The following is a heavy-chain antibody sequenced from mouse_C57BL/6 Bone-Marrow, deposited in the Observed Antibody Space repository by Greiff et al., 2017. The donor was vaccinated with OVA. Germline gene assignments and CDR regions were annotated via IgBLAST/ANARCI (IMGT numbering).Heavy chain of an antibody. CDR2: ISSGGDYI. Sequence: EVKLVESGEGLVKPGGSLKLSCAASGFTFSSYAMSWVRQTPEKRLEWVAYISSGGDYIYYADTVKGRLTISRDNARNTLYRQMSSLKSEDTAMYYCTRDRDYSNYGLFAYWGQGTLVTVSA. D-gene: IGHD2-5*01. V-gene: IGHV5-9-1*02. CDR1: GFTFSSYA. CDR3: TRDRDYSNYGLFAY. J-gene: IGHJ3*01.